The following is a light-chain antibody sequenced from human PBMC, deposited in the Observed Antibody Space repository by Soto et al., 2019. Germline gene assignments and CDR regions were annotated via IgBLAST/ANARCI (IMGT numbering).Light chain of an antibody. CDR3: QQYNNWPRT. CDR1: QTVRSN. Sequence: EILMTQSPATLSVSPGERATLSCRASQTVRSNLAWYQQKPAQAPTPLIYGASTRATGIPARFSGSGSGTEFTLTISSLESEDFAVYYCQQYNNWPRTFGQGTKVEIK. V-gene: IGKV3-15*01. CDR2: GAS. J-gene: IGKJ1*01.